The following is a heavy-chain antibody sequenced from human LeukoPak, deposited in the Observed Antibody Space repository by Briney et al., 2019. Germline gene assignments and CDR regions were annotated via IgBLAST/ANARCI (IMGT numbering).Heavy chain of an antibody. CDR2: IWYDGSNK. CDR1: GFTFSSYG. D-gene: IGHD5-18*01. CDR3: ARDGYSYGAFDY. V-gene: IGHV3-33*01. J-gene: IGHJ4*02. Sequence: GGSLRLSCAASGFTFSSYGMHWVRQAPGKGLEWVAVIWYDGSNKYYADSVKGRFTISRDNSKNTLYLQMNSLRAEDTAVCYCARDGYSYGAFDYWGQGTLVTVSS.